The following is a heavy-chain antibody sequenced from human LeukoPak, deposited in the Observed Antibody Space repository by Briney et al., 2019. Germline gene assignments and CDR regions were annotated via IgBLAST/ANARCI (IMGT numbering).Heavy chain of an antibody. Sequence: PSETLSITCTVSGASISSYYWGWVRQPPGKGLEWIGYIYYTGSTNYNPSLKSRVTISVDTSKNQFSLRLSSVTAADTAVYYCARGTVAAAGFFDNWGQGTLVTVSS. D-gene: IGHD6-13*01. CDR3: ARGTVAAAGFFDN. CDR2: IYYTGST. V-gene: IGHV4-59*01. CDR1: GASISSYY. J-gene: IGHJ4*02.